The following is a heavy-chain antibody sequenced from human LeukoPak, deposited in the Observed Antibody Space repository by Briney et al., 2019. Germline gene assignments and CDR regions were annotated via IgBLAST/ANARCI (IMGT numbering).Heavy chain of an antibody. Sequence: PGGSLRLSCAASGFTVSSNYMSWVRQAPAKGLEWVSVIYSGGSTYYADSVKGRFTISRDNSKNTLYLQMNSLRAEDTAIYYCAKEFRGGWPFDYWGQGTPVTVSS. CDR1: GFTVSSNY. D-gene: IGHD6-19*01. J-gene: IGHJ4*02. CDR2: IYSGGST. V-gene: IGHV3-66*01. CDR3: AKEFRGGWPFDY.